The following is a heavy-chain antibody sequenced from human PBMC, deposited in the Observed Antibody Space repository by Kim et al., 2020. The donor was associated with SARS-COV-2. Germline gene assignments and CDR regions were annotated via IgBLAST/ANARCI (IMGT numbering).Heavy chain of an antibody. CDR3: AKNQEYQLLLPHDVFHV. V-gene: IGHV3-23*01. CDR1: GFAFSSYT. CDR2: ISGSGGHT. J-gene: IGHJ3*01. Sequence: GGSLRLSCAASGFAFSSYTMNWVRQAPGKGLEWVSSISGSGGHTYYADSVKGHFTISRDNFKNTLYLQMNSLRAEDTAVYYCAKNQEYQLLLPHDVFHVWGQGTMVTVSS. D-gene: IGHD2-2*01.